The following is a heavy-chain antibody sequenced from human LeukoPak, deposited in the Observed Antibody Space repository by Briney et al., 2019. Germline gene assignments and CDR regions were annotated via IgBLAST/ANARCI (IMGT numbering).Heavy chain of an antibody. Sequence: SVKVSCKASGGTFSIYAISWVRQAPGQGLEWMGRIIPILGIANCAQKFQGRVTITADKSTRTAYMELRRLRSEDTAVYYCPRERRDGYNPIDYWGQGTLVTVSS. D-gene: IGHD5-24*01. V-gene: IGHV1-69*04. CDR2: IIPILGIA. CDR3: PRERRDGYNPIDY. J-gene: IGHJ4*02. CDR1: GGTFSIYA.